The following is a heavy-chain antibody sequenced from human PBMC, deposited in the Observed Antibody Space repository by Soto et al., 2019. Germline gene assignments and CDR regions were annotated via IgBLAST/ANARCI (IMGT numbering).Heavy chain of an antibody. V-gene: IGHV4-59*01. Sequence: QVQLQESGPGLVKPSETLSLTCTVSGGSISSYYWSWIRQPPVKGLEWIGYIYYSGSTNYNPSLKSRVTISVDTSKNQFSLKLSSVTAADTAVYYCARDRDHYYGMDVWGQGTTVTVSS. J-gene: IGHJ6*02. CDR1: GGSISSYY. CDR3: ARDRDHYYGMDV. CDR2: IYYSGST.